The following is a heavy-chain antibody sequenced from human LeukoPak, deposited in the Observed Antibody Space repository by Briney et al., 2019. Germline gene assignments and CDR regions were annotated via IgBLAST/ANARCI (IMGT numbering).Heavy chain of an antibody. CDR3: ARAMVATITQTSPFDY. V-gene: IGHV4-4*07. CDR2: IYTSGST. J-gene: IGHJ4*02. Sequence: SETLSLTCTVSGGSISSYYWSWIRQPAGKGLEWIGRIYTSGSTNYNPSLKSRVTMSVDTSKNQFSLKLSSVTAADTAVYYCARAMVATITQTSPFDYWGQGTLVTVSS. D-gene: IGHD5-12*01. CDR1: GGSISSYY.